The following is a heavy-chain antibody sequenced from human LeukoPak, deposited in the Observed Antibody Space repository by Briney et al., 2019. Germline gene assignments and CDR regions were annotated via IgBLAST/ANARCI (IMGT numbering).Heavy chain of an antibody. D-gene: IGHD6-19*01. CDR3: AREEYSSGWYGYYFDY. CDR1: GGTFSSYA. CDR2: IIPIFGTA. Sequence: GASVKVSCKASGGTFSSYAISWVRQAHGQGLEWMGGIIPIFGTANYAQKFQGRVTITADESTSTAYMKLSSLRSEDTAVYYCAREEYSSGWYGYYFDYWGQGTLVTVSS. V-gene: IGHV1-69*13. J-gene: IGHJ4*02.